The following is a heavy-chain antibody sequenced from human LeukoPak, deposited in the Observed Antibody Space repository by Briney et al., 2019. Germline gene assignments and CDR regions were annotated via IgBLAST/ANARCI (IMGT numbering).Heavy chain of an antibody. Sequence: SETLSLTCTVSGGSISSYYWSWIRQPPGKGLEWIGYIYHSGSTYYNPSLKSRVTISVDRSKNQFSLKLSSVTAADTAVYYCASFLWDVMASGSYYNFDYWGQGTLVTVSS. CDR3: ASFLWDVMASGSYYNFDY. V-gene: IGHV4-59*12. D-gene: IGHD1-26*01. CDR2: IYHSGST. CDR1: GGSISSYY. J-gene: IGHJ4*02.